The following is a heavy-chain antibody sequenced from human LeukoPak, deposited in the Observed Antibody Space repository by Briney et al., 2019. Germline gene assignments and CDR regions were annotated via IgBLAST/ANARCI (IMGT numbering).Heavy chain of an antibody. CDR1: GGTFSSYA. V-gene: IGHV1-69*13. CDR3: ARGSRVDCSGGSCSRVGDAFDI. J-gene: IGHJ3*02. Sequence: SVKVSCKASGGTFSSYAISWVRQAPGQGLEWMGGIIPIFGTANYAQKFQGRVTITADESTSTAYMELSSLRSEDTAVYYCARGSRVDCSGGSCSRVGDAFDIWGQGTMVTVSS. D-gene: IGHD2-15*01. CDR2: IIPIFGTA.